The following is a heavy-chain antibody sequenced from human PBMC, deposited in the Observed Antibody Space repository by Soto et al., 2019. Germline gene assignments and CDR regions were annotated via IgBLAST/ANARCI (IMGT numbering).Heavy chain of an antibody. D-gene: IGHD1-1*01. V-gene: IGHV6-1*01. CDR2: TRYTSQWYS. CDR1: GDSVSSNSAA. J-gene: IGHJ5*02. Sequence: SQTLSLTCAMSGDSVSSNSAAWGWIMQSPSRGFEWLGRTRYTSQWYSEYAVSVRSRITINPDTAKNHFSLQLTSVTPEDAAVYYCVRVDWNDAGSWGQATLVTVSS. CDR3: VRVDWNDAGS.